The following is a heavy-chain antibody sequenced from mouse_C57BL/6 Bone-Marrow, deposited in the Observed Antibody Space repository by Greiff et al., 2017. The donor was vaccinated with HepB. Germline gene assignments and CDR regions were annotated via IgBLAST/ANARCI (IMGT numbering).Heavy chain of an antibody. CDR1: GSSFTGYY. Sequence: QLQQSGPELVKPGASVRISCKASGSSFTGYYMNWVKQSPEKSLEWIGEMNPSTGGTTYNQKFKAKATLTVDKSSSTAYMQLKSLTSEDSAVYYCARFAYDGYSWFAYWGQGTLITVSA. V-gene: IGHV1-42*01. CDR2: MNPSTGGT. D-gene: IGHD2-3*01. CDR3: ARFAYDGYSWFAY. J-gene: IGHJ3*01.